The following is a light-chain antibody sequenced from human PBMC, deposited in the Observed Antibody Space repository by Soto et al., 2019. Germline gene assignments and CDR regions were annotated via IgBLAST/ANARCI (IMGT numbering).Light chain of an antibody. CDR3: SSYTSSITVV. V-gene: IGLV2-14*01. J-gene: IGLJ2*01. CDR1: SSDIGGYNF. Sequence: QSALTQAASVSGSPGQSITISCTGTSSDIGGYNFVAWYQQHPGKAPKLMIYEVSNRPSGVSNRFSGSKSGNTASLTISGLQAEDEADYYCSSYTSSITVVFGGGTKLTVL. CDR2: EVS.